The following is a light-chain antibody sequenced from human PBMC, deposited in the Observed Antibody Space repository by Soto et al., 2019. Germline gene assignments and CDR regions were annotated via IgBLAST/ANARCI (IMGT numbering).Light chain of an antibody. Sequence: DIQMTQSPSSLSASVGDTVTITCRPSQSISTYLNWYQQKPGKAPNLLIYTTSSLHSGVPSRFSGSGSGTDFTLTISSLQPEDFATYDCQQSYSTPITFGQGTRLDIK. CDR3: QQSYSTPIT. CDR1: QSISTY. J-gene: IGKJ5*01. V-gene: IGKV1-39*01. CDR2: TTS.